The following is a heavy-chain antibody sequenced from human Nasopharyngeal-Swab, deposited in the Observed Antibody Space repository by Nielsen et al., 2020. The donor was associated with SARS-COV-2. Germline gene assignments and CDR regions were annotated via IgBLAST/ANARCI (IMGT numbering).Heavy chain of an antibody. CDR2: TSFDEKRK. V-gene: IGHV3-30*03. Sequence: GESLKISCAASGFVFGHSGMHWVRQAPGKGLEWVAATSFDEKRKDYAVSVKGRFTVSRDNSRNTLYLQMDSLTPEDTAVYYCARDHGGGYTYSFFDYRGQGTLVTVSS. D-gene: IGHD5-18*01. J-gene: IGHJ4*02. CDR3: ARDHGGGYTYSFFDY. CDR1: GFVFGHSG.